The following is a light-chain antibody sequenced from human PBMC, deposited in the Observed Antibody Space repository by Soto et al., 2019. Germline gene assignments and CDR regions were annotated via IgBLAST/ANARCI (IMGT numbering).Light chain of an antibody. J-gene: IGLJ1*01. Sequence: QSALTQPASVSGSPGQSITISCTGTSRDVGGYHYVSWYQQYPGKAPKLMIYAVSNRPSGVSDRFSDSKSGNTSSLTISGLQAEDEADYYCSPWTTIGTPLYVFGTGTKVTVL. CDR1: SRDVGGYHY. CDR2: AVS. CDR3: SPWTTIGTPLYV. V-gene: IGLV2-14*01.